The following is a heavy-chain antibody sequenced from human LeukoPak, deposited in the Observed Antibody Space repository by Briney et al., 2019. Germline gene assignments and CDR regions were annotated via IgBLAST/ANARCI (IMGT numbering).Heavy chain of an antibody. J-gene: IGHJ4*02. CDR1: GDSISGSNW. Sequence: SGTLSLTCDVSGDSISGSNWWNWDRQPPGKGLEWIGGVYHSGSTNYNPSLKSRVTISVDTSKNQFSLKLSSVTAADTAVYYCARISTNSGTADYWGQGTLVTVSS. V-gene: IGHV4-4*02. CDR3: ARISTNSGTADY. D-gene: IGHD3-10*01. CDR2: VYHSGST.